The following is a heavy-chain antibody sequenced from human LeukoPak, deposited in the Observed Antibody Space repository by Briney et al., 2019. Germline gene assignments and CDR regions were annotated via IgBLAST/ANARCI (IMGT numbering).Heavy chain of an antibody. V-gene: IGHV1-3*01. CDR2: INAGNGNT. D-gene: IGHD6-13*01. CDR1: GHTFTSYA. Sequence: ASVEVSCKASGHTFTSYAMHWVRQAPGQRLEWMGWINAGNGNTKYSQKFQGRVTITRDTSASTAYMELSSLRSEDTAVYYCANLYSSSPKVDYWGQGTLVTVSS. CDR3: ANLYSSSPKVDY. J-gene: IGHJ4*02.